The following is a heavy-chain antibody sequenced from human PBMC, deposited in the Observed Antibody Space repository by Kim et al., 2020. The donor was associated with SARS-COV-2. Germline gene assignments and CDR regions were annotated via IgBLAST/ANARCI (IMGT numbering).Heavy chain of an antibody. V-gene: IGHV4-39*01. Sequence: NPSLQSRVTISVDTSKNQFSLKLSSVTAADTAVYYCARQMYGARRGYFDYWGQGTLVTVSS. CDR3: ARQMYGARRGYFDY. J-gene: IGHJ4*02. D-gene: IGHD2-8*01.